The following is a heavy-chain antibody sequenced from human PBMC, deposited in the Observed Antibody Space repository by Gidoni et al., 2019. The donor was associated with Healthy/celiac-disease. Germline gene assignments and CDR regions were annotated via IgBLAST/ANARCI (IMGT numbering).Heavy chain of an antibody. CDR1: GGSISSYY. CDR3: ARENTARGFDP. Sequence: QVQLQESCPGLVKPSATLSLTCTVSGGSISSYYWSWIRQPPGKGLEWIGYIYYSGSTNYNPSLKSRVTISVEKSKNQFSLKLSSVTAADTAVYYCARENTARGFDPWGQGTLVTVSA. V-gene: IGHV4-59*01. D-gene: IGHD5-18*01. CDR2: IYYSGST. J-gene: IGHJ5*02.